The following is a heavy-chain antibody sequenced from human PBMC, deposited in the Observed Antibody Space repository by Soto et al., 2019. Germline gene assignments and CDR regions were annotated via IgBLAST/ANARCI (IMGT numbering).Heavy chain of an antibody. CDR1: GYTFTSYG. CDR2: ISAHNGNT. D-gene: IGHD6-13*01. J-gene: IGHJ4*02. V-gene: IGHV1-18*01. CDR3: AREIGSSSWSF. Sequence: ASVKVSCKASGYTFTSYGISWVRQAPGQGLEGMGWISAHNGNTNYARKFQGRVTMTTDTSTSTGYLELGSLRSDDTAVYYCAREIGSSSWSFWGQGTLVTVSS.